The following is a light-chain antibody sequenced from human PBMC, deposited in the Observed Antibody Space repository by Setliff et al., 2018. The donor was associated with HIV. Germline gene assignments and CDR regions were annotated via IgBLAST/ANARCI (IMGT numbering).Light chain of an antibody. Sequence: QSVLAQPPSASGTPGQRVTISCSGSSSNIGINYVYWYQQLPGTAPKLLIYRNNQRSSGVPDRFSGSKSGTSASLAISGLRSEDEADYYCAAWDDSLSGQVFGTGTKVTVL. CDR1: SSNIGINY. CDR2: RNN. V-gene: IGLV1-47*01. J-gene: IGLJ1*01. CDR3: AAWDDSLSGQV.